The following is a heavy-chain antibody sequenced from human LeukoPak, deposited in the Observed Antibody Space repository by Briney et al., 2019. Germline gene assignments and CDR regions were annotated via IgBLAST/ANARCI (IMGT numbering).Heavy chain of an antibody. D-gene: IGHD3-10*01. CDR2: INPNSGGT. CDR1: GYTFTGYY. Sequence: GASVKVSCKASGYTFTGYYMHWVRQAPGQGLEWMGWINPNSGGTNYAQKFQGRVTMTRDTSISTAYMELNRLRSDDTAVYYCARAVAVTMVQGVKYWGQGTLVTVSS. J-gene: IGHJ4*02. CDR3: ARAVAVTMVQGVKY. V-gene: IGHV1-2*02.